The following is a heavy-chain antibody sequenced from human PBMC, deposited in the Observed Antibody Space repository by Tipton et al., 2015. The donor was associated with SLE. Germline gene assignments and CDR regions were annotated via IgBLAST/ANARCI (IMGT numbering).Heavy chain of an antibody. J-gene: IGHJ3*02. CDR2: INPSGGST. V-gene: IGHV1-46*01. Sequence: QVQLVQSGAEVKKPGASVKVSCKASGYTFTSYYMHWVRQAPGQGLEWMGIINPSGGSTSYAQKFQGRVTMTRDTSTSTVYMELSSLRSEDTAVYYCAVTYYYDSSGPLGAFDIWGKGTMVTVSS. CDR3: AVTYYYDSSGPLGAFDI. D-gene: IGHD3-22*01. CDR1: GYTFTSYY.